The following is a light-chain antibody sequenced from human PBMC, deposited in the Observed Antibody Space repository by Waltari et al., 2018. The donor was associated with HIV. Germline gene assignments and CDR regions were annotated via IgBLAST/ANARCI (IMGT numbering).Light chain of an antibody. V-gene: IGLV3-1*01. CDR3: QTWDRNTVDVS. CDR2: QDY. Sequence: SYDLTQPPSVSVSPGQTVNITCSGDNLGHKYACWNLHKPGQSPLMVIFQDYKRPSGIPERFSCANAGNTATLAISDTKPIDEADYYCQTWDRNTVDVSFGGGTKLTVL. CDR1: NLGHKY. J-gene: IGLJ2*01.